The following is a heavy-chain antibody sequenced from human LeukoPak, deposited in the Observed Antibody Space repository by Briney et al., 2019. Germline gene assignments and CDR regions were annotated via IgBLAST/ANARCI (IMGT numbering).Heavy chain of an antibody. Sequence: PGGSLRLSCAASAFTFRNYAMSWVRQAPGKGLEWVSGISGSGDNTYYADSVKGRFTISRDNSKNTLYVQVNSLGTEDTAAYYCAKGSYYDSSGSFYFDYWGQGTLVTVSS. V-gene: IGHV3-23*01. J-gene: IGHJ4*02. CDR2: ISGSGDNT. CDR1: AFTFRNYA. D-gene: IGHD3-22*01. CDR3: AKGSYYDSSGSFYFDY.